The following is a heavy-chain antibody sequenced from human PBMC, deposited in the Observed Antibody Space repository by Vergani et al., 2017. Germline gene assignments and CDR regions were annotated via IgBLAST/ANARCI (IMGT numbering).Heavy chain of an antibody. V-gene: IGHV4-61*02. CDR1: GGSFITGGQS. J-gene: IGHJ3*01. CDR2: IYTSGGT. CDR3: AGDGGEYDKDSLDV. D-gene: IGHD2-21*01. Sequence: QVQLQESGPGLVKPSQTLSLTCTVSGGSFITGGQSWTWLRQSAGKGLEWIGRIYTSGGTHYNPCLRSRAIMSVDGSKKQFSLKLTSVTAADTAVYYCAGDGGEYDKDSLDVWGQGTKVTVTS.